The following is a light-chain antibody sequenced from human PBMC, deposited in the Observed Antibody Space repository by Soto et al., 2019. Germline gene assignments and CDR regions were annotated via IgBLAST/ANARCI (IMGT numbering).Light chain of an antibody. CDR1: QGIRHY. CDR2: AAS. Sequence: DIQMTQSPSSLSASVGDRVTITCRATQGIRHYLAWYRQRPGKVPELLIYAASTLQSGVPSRFSGSGSGTDFTLTISSLQPEDVATYYCQNHNSAPFTFGPGTKVDIK. V-gene: IGKV1-27*01. CDR3: QNHNSAPFT. J-gene: IGKJ3*01.